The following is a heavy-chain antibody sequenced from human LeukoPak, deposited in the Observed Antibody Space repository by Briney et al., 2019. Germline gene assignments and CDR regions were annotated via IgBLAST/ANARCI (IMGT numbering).Heavy chain of an antibody. CDR2: IYHSGST. V-gene: IGHV4-4*02. J-gene: IGHJ4*02. D-gene: IGHD3-10*01. CDR1: GGSISSSNW. CDR3: ARVPHYYGSGSYYFDY. Sequence: SETLSLTCAVSGGSISSSNWWSWVLQPPGKGLEWIVEIYHSGSTNYNPSLKSRVTISVDKSKNQFSLKLSSVTAADTAVYYCARVPHYYGSGSYYFDYWGQGTLVTVSS.